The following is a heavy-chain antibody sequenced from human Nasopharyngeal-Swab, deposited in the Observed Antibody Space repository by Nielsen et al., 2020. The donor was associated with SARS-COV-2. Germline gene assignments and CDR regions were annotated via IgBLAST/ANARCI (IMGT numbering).Heavy chain of an antibody. J-gene: IGHJ6*02. Sequence: GESLKISCAASGFTFSSYSMNWVRQAPGKGLEWVSSISSSSSYIYYADSVKGRFTISRDNAKNSLYLQMNSLRAEDTAVYYCANRRLEGIDVWGQGTTV. CDR1: GFTFSSYS. CDR3: ANRRLEGIDV. CDR2: ISSSSSYI. V-gene: IGHV3-21*01. D-gene: IGHD1-1*01.